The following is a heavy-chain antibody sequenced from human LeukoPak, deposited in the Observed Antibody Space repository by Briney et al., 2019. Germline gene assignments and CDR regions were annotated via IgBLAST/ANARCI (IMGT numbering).Heavy chain of an antibody. CDR1: EFPFSKAW. CDR3: AKVPIVVVPAAIFYFDY. D-gene: IGHD2-2*02. Sequence: GGSLRLSCAVSEFPFSKAWMSWVRQAPGKGLEWVGRIKSKTEGGTTDYAAPVKGRFTISRDDSKNTLYLQMNSLRAEDTAVYYCAKVPIVVVPAAIFYFDYWGQGTLVTVSS. V-gene: IGHV3-15*01. CDR2: IKSKTEGGTT. J-gene: IGHJ4*02.